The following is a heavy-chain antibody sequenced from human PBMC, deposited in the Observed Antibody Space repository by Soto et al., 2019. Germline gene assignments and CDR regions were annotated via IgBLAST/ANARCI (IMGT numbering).Heavy chain of an antibody. V-gene: IGHV1-18*01. CDR3: ARDVFPNYGSGSYYNVHDAFDI. Sequence: ASVKVSCKASGYTFTSYGISWVRQAPGQALEWMGWISAYNGNTNYAQKLQGRVTMTTDTSTSTAYMELRSLRSDDTAVYYCARDVFPNYGSGSYYNVHDAFDIWGQGTMVTVSS. J-gene: IGHJ3*02. CDR1: GYTFTSYG. D-gene: IGHD3-10*01. CDR2: ISAYNGNT.